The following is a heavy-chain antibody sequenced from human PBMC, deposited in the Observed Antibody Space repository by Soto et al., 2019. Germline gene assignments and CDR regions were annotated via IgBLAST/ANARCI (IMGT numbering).Heavy chain of an antibody. CDR3: VRGVTTSCFFDD. D-gene: IGHD2-2*01. CDR2: INSDGNST. Sequence: GGSLRLSCAASGFTFSSYWMHWVRQAPGEGLVWVSRINSDGNSTSYADSVKGRFTISRDNAKNTLYLQMNSLRAEDTAVYYCVRGVTTSCFFDDWGLGTLVTVSS. CDR1: GFTFSSYW. J-gene: IGHJ4*02. V-gene: IGHV3-74*01.